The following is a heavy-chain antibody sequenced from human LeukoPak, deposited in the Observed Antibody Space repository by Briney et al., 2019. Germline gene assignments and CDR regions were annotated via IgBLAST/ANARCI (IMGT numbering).Heavy chain of an antibody. CDR3: ARSQNYYGSGDY. V-gene: IGHV4-61*03. J-gene: IGHJ4*02. CDR1: GDSVSNGNYY. D-gene: IGHD3-10*01. Sequence: SETLSLTCTVSGDSVSNGNYYWSWLRQPPGKALEWIGYIYYTGKTYYNPSLEGRVTILVDTSRNHFSVKLSPVTAADTAVYYCARSQNYYGSGDYWSQGTLVTVSS. CDR2: IYYTGKT.